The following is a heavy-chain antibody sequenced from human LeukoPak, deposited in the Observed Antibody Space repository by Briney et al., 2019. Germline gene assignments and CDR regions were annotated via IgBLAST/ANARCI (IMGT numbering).Heavy chain of an antibody. CDR1: GFSFSSYW. V-gene: IGHV3-48*01. D-gene: IGHD3-16*01. CDR3: AKGRVTVDY. J-gene: IGHJ4*02. CDR2: ISSSSSTI. Sequence: HSGGSLRLSCAASGFSFSSYWMYWVRQAPGKGLEWVSYISSSSSTIYYADSVKGRFTISRDNSKNTLYLQMNSLRAEDTAVYYCAKGRVTVDYWGQGTLVTVSS.